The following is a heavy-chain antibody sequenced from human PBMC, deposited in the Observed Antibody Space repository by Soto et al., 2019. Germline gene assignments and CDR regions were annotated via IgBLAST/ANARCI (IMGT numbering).Heavy chain of an antibody. CDR3: TTGQTDDSSGYSDY. J-gene: IGHJ4*02. CDR2: IKSKTDGGTT. V-gene: IGHV3-15*07. Sequence: SVSNAWMNWVRQAPGKGLAWVGRIKSKTDGGTTDYAAPVKGRFTISRDDSKNTLYLQMNSLKTEDTAVYYCTTGQTDDSSGYSDYWGQGTLVTVSS. CDR1: SVSNAW. D-gene: IGHD3-22*01.